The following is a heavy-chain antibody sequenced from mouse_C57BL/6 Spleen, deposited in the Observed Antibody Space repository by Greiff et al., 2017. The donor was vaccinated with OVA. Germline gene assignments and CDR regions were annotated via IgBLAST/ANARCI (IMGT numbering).Heavy chain of an antibody. V-gene: IGHV5-17*01. CDR3: ARDYGNLYYFDY. D-gene: IGHD2-1*01. CDR2: ISSGSSTI. Sequence: EVKLVESGGGLVKPGGSLKLSCAASGFTFSDYGMHWVRQAPEKGLEWVAYISSGSSTIYYADTVKGRFTISRDNAKNNLFLQMTSLRSEDTAMYYCARDYGNLYYFDYWGQGTTLTVSS. CDR1: GFTFSDYG. J-gene: IGHJ2*01.